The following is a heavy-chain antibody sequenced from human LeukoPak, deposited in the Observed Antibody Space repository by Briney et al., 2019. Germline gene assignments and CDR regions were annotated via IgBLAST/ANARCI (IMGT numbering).Heavy chain of an antibody. J-gene: IGHJ5*02. V-gene: IGHV4-34*01. CDR3: ARGQGWFGPNWFDP. D-gene: IGHD3-10*01. Sequence: SETLSLTCAVYGGSFSGYYWSWIRQPPGKGLEWIGEINHSGSANYNPSLKSRVTISVDTSKNQFSLKLSSVTAADTAVYYCARGQGWFGPNWFDPWGQGTLVTVSS. CDR1: GGSFSGYY. CDR2: INHSGSA.